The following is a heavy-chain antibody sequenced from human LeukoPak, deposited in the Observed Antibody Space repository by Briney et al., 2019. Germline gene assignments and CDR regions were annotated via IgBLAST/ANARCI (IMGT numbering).Heavy chain of an antibody. CDR1: GYTFTGYY. J-gene: IGHJ4*02. CDR3: ARLVIGVGKSGTVVDY. CDR2: INPNSGGT. D-gene: IGHD1/OR15-1a*01. V-gene: IGHV1-2*02. Sequence: ASVKVSCKASGYTFTGYYMHWVRQAPGQGLEWMGWINPNSGGTNYAQKFQGRVTMTRDTSISTAYMELSRLRSDDMAVYYCARLVIGVGKSGTVVDYWGQGTLVTVSS.